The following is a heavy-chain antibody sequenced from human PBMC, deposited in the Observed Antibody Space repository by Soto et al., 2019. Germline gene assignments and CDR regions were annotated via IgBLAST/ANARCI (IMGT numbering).Heavy chain of an antibody. CDR3: ARARLDTPALDY. J-gene: IGHJ4*02. V-gene: IGHV3-30-3*01. Sequence: QVQLVESGGGVVQPGRSLRLSCAASGFTFSSYAMHWVRQAPGNGLEWVAVISYDGSNKYYADSVKGRFTISRDNSKNTRYLQMNSLRAEDTAVYYCARARLDTPALDYWGQGTLVTVSS. CDR2: ISYDGSNK. CDR1: GFTFSSYA. D-gene: IGHD2-2*01.